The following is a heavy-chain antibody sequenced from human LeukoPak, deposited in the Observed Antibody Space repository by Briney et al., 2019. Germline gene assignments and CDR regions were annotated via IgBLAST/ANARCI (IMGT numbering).Heavy chain of an antibody. Sequence: SVKVSCKASGGTFSSYAISWVRQAPGQGLEWMGRIIPILGIANYAQKFQGRVTTTADKSTSTAYMELSSLRSEDTAVYYCASGDDYGAYWGQGTLVTVSS. J-gene: IGHJ4*02. V-gene: IGHV1-69*04. CDR3: ASGDDYGAY. CDR1: GGTFSSYA. CDR2: IIPILGIA.